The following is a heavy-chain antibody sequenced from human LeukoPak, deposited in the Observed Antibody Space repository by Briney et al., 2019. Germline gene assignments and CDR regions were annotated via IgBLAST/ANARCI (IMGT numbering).Heavy chain of an antibody. V-gene: IGHV3-21*01. CDR3: ARDLQATGFYGDYGGVDY. J-gene: IGHJ4*02. Sequence: PGGSLRLSCEASGFTFSSYSMNWVRQAPGKGLEWVSSISSTSSYIYYGDAVKGRFTISRDNAKNSLYLHMNSLRAEDTAVYYCARDLQATGFYGDYGGVDYWGQGTLVTVSS. CDR2: ISSTSSYI. D-gene: IGHD4-17*01. CDR1: GFTFSSYS.